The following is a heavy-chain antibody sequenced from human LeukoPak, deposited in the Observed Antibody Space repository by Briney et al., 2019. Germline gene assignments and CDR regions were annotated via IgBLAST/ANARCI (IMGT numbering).Heavy chain of an antibody. Sequence: GGSLRLSCAASGFTFSSYAMSWVRQAPGKGLEWVSAISGSGGSTYYADSVKGRFTISRDNSKNTLYLQMNSLRAEDTAVYYCAKDNGRATVTTSDYWGPGTLVTVSS. CDR1: GFTFSSYA. CDR3: AKDNGRATVTTSDY. V-gene: IGHV3-23*01. D-gene: IGHD4-11*01. CDR2: ISGSGGST. J-gene: IGHJ4*02.